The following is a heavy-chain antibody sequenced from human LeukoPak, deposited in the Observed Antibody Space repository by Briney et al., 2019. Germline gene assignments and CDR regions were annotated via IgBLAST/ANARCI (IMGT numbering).Heavy chain of an antibody. CDR1: GFTFSSYS. CDR2: ISGSGGST. D-gene: IGHD3-16*01. CDR3: ALGGARGVFDY. V-gene: IGHV3-23*01. J-gene: IGHJ4*02. Sequence: GGSLRLSCAASGFTFSSYSMNWVRQAPGKGLEWVSAISGSGGSTYYADSVKGRFTISRDNSKNTLYLQMNSLRAEDTAVYYCALGGARGVFDYWGQGTLVTVSS.